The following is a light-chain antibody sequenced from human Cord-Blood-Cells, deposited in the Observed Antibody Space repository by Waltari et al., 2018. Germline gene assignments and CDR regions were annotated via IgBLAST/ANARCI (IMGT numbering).Light chain of an antibody. CDR1: SSNIGNNA. CDR2: YDD. CDR3: AAWADSLNGWV. Sequence: QSVLTQPPSVSEAPRQRVTISCSGSSSNIGNNAVNWYQHLPGKAPQLLIYYDDLLPSGVSDRFSGSKSGTSASLAISGLQSADEADYYCAAWADSLNGWVFGGGTKLTVL. V-gene: IGLV1-36*01. J-gene: IGLJ3*02.